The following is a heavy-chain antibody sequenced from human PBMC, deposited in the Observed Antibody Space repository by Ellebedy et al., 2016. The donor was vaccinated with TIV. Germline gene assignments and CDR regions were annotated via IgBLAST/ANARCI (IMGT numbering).Heavy chain of an antibody. CDR1: GFTFSSYA. J-gene: IGHJ4*02. Sequence: PGGSLRLSCAASGFTFSSYAMSWVRQAPGKGLEWVSAISGSDGSTSYADSVKGRFTISRDNSKNTLYLQMNSLRAEDTAVYYCAKLYPAHQEMSSGGYYDYWGQGTLVTVSS. CDR2: ISGSDGST. D-gene: IGHD5-24*01. CDR3: AKLYPAHQEMSSGGYYDY. V-gene: IGHV3-23*01.